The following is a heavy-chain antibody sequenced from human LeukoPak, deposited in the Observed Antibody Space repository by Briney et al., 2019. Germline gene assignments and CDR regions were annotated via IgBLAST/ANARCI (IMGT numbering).Heavy chain of an antibody. CDR3: ARGSHWFDP. J-gene: IGHJ5*02. CDR1: GGSFSGYY. CDR2: INHSGST. V-gene: IGHV4-34*01. Sequence: SETLSLTCAVYGGSFSGYYWSWIRQAPGKGLEWIGEINHSGSTNYNPSLKSRVTISVDTSKNQFSLKLSSVTAADTAVYYCARGSHWFDPWGQGTLVTVSS.